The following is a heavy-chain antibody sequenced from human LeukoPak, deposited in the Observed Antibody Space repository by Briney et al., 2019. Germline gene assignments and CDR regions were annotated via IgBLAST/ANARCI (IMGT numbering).Heavy chain of an antibody. Sequence: ASVKVSCKASGGTFSSYAISWVRQAPGQGLEWTGGIIPIFGTANYAQKFQGRVTITADESTSTAYMELSSLRSEDTAVYYCASLDSKWLNYWGQGTLVTVSS. CDR1: GGTFSSYA. CDR3: ASLDSKWLNY. D-gene: IGHD6-19*01. V-gene: IGHV1-69*13. CDR2: IIPIFGTA. J-gene: IGHJ4*02.